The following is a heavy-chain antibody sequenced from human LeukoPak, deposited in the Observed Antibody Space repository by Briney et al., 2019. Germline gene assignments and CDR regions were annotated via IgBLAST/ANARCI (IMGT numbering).Heavy chain of an antibody. Sequence: PGGSLRLSCAASGFTFSSYAMHWVRQAPGKGLEWVAVISYDGGNKYYADSVKGRFSISRDNSKNTLYLQMNSLRAADTAVYYCATESPSCGGDCFGYWGQGTLVTVSS. J-gene: IGHJ4*02. V-gene: IGHV3-30*14. CDR3: ATESPSCGGDCFGY. D-gene: IGHD2-21*01. CDR1: GFTFSSYA. CDR2: ISYDGGNK.